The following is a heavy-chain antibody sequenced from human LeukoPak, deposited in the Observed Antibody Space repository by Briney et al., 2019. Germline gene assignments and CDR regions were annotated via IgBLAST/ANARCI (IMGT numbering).Heavy chain of an antibody. Sequence: PSETLSLTCAVSGGSISSSNWWSWVRQPPGKGLEWIGEIYHSGSTNYNPSLKSRVTISVDKSKNQFSLKLSSVTAADTAVYYCARDLGYSSSWHWAQVDYWGQGTLVTVSS. CDR2: IYHSGST. CDR3: ARDLGYSSSWHWAQVDY. J-gene: IGHJ4*02. D-gene: IGHD6-13*01. V-gene: IGHV4-4*02. CDR1: GGSISSSNW.